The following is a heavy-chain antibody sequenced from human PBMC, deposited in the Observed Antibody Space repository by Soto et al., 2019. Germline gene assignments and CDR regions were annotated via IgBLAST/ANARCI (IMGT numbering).Heavy chain of an antibody. V-gene: IGHV1-69*02. D-gene: IGHD1-26*01. CDR3: ARHFASYSWSAYYYYMDV. J-gene: IGHJ6*03. CDR2: IIPILGIA. Sequence: GASVKVSCKDSGGTFSSYTISWVRQAPGQGLEWMGRIIPILGIANYAQKFQGRVTITADKSTSTAYMELSSLRSEDTAVYYCARHFASYSWSAYYYYMDVWGKGTTVTVSS. CDR1: GGTFSSYT.